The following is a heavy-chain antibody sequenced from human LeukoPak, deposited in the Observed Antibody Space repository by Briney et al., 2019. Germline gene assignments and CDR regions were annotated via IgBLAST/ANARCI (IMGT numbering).Heavy chain of an antibody. V-gene: IGHV3-30-3*01. CDR3: ARDFASEYYFGY. J-gene: IGHJ4*02. D-gene: IGHD3-3*01. Sequence: GGSLRLSCAASGFTFSSYAMHWVRQAPGKGLEWVAVISYDGSNKYYADSVKGRFTISRDNSKNTLYLQMNSLRAEDTAVYYCARDFASEYYFGYWGQGTLVTVSS. CDR2: ISYDGSNK. CDR1: GFTFSSYA.